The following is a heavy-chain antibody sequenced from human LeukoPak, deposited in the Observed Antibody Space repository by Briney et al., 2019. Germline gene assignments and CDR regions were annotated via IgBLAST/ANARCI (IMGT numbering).Heavy chain of an antibody. J-gene: IGHJ6*02. CDR1: GFTFSSYG. D-gene: IGHD6-13*01. CDR3: ARGRIAAPYYYYGMDV. Sequence: GGSPRLSCAASGFTFSSYGMHWVRQAPGKGLEWVAVIWYDGSNKYYADSVKGRFTISRDNSKNTLYLQMNSLRAEDTAVYYCARGRIAAPYYYYGMDVWGQGTTVTVSS. V-gene: IGHV3-33*01. CDR2: IWYDGSNK.